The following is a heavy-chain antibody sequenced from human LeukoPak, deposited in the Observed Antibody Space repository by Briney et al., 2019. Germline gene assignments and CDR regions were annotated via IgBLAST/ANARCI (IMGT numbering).Heavy chain of an antibody. V-gene: IGHV3-30*18. J-gene: IGHJ4*02. CDR3: ANGYSSGYYFDY. CDR2: ISYDGSNK. D-gene: IGHD3-22*01. Sequence: GGSLRLSCAASGFTFSSYGMHWVRQAPGKGLEWVAVISYDGSNKYYADSVKGRFTISRDNSKNTLYLQMNSLRAGDTAVYYCANGYSSGYYFDYWGQGTLVTVSS. CDR1: GFTFSSYG.